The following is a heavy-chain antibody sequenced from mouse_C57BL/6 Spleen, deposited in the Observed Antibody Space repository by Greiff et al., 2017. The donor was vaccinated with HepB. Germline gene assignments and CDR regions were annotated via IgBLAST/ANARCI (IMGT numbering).Heavy chain of an antibody. CDR3: ARNYYDYDVRFAY. J-gene: IGHJ3*01. V-gene: IGHV1-82*01. CDR1: GYAFSSSW. CDR2: IYPGDGDT. D-gene: IGHD2-4*01. Sequence: VKLMESGPELVKPGASVKISCKASGYAFSSSWMNWVKQRPGKGLEWIGRIYPGDGDTNYNGKFKGKATLTADKSSSTAYMQLSSLTSEDSAVYFCARNYYDYDVRFAYWGQGTLVTVSA.